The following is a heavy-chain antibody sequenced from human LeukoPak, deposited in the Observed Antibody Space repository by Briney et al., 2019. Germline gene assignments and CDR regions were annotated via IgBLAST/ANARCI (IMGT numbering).Heavy chain of an antibody. CDR2: IIPILGIA. CDR1: GGTFSSYA. V-gene: IGHV1-69*04. J-gene: IGHJ6*02. Sequence: SVKVSCKASGGTFSSYAIGWVRQAPGQGLEWMGRIIPILGIANYAQKFQGRVTITADKSTSTAYMELSSLRSEDTAVYYCARAPGPVDRGYYYGMDVWGQGTTVTVSS. CDR3: ARAPGPVDRGYYYGMDV.